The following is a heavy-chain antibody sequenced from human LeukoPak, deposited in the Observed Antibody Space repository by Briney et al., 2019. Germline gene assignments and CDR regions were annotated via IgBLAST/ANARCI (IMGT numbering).Heavy chain of an antibody. CDR3: ARPYYDILTGYKWFDP. CDR1: GGSISSSSYY. V-gene: IGHV4-39*01. Sequence: SETLSLTCTVSGGSISSSSYYWGWIRQPPGKGLEWIGSNYFSGSPSYNPFLKSRVTISVDTSKNQFSLKLSSVTAADTAVYYCARPYYDILTGYKWFDPWGKGNLVSVSS. J-gene: IGHJ5*02. D-gene: IGHD3-9*01. CDR2: NYFSGSP.